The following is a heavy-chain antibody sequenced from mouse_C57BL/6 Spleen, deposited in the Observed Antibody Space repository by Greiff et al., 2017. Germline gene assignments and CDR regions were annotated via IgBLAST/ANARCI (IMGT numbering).Heavy chain of an antibody. CDR3: ARQMGYYFDY. Sequence: QVQLKESGAELVKPGASVKISCKASGYAFSSYWMNWVKQRPGTGLEWVGQIYPGDGDTNYNGKFKGKDTLTADKSSSTAYMQLSSLTSEDSAVYFCARQMGYYFDYWGKGTTLTVSS. CDR2: IYPGDGDT. CDR1: GYAFSSYW. V-gene: IGHV1-80*01. J-gene: IGHJ2*01. D-gene: IGHD2-3*01.